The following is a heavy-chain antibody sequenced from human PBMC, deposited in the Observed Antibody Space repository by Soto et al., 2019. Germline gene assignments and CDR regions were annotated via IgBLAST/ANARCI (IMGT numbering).Heavy chain of an antibody. D-gene: IGHD6-19*01. CDR2: ISYDGSNK. CDR1: GFTFSSYG. J-gene: IGHJ6*02. Sequence: GGSLRLSCAASGFTFSSYGMHWVRQAPGKGLEWVAVISYDGSNKYYVDYVKGRFTISRDNSKNTLYLQMNSLRAEDTAVYYCAKDFRERSAFYGMDVWGQGTTVTVSS. V-gene: IGHV3-30*18. CDR3: AKDFRERSAFYGMDV.